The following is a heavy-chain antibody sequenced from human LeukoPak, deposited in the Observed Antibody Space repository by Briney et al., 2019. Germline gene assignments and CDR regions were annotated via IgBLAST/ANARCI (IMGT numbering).Heavy chain of an antibody. D-gene: IGHD1-1*01. CDR3: ARDNWNDAGYEFDY. CDR1: GFTFSSYG. J-gene: IGHJ4*02. Sequence: GGSLRLSCAASGFTFSSYGMNWVRQAPGKGLEWVSYISTSSNRIDYADSVKGRFTMSRDNAKNSLYLQMNSLRAEDTAVYYCARDNWNDAGYEFDYWGQGTLVTVSS. V-gene: IGHV3-48*04. CDR2: ISTSSNRI.